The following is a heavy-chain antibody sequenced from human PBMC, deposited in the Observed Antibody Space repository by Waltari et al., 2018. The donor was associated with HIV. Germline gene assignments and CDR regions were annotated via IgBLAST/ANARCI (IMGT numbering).Heavy chain of an antibody. V-gene: IGHV4-39*01. CDR3: ARSFSGYSNYFDP. D-gene: IGHD4-4*01. CDR1: AGPPPRSRSY. CDR2: MSYSGST. Sequence: QLHLQQSGPGLVTSSQTPSLTCPVPAGPPPRSRSYWPWLRQPPGKGLEWIGSMSYSGSTYNNASLRSRLTISVDTSKNQFSLKLTSVTAADTAMYYCARSFSGYSNYFDPWGQGTLVTVSS. J-gene: IGHJ5*02.